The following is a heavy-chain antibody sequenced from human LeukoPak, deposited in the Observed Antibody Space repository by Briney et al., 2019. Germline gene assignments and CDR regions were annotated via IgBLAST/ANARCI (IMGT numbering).Heavy chain of an antibody. CDR2: ISWNSGSI. J-gene: IGHJ6*03. CDR3: AKSSSSSWYGYYYYYMDV. D-gene: IGHD6-13*01. V-gene: IGHV3-9*01. Sequence: GGSLRLSCAASGFTFDDYAMHWVRQAPGKGLEWVSGISWNSGSIGYADSVKGRFTISRDNAKNSLYLQMNSLRAEDTALYYCAKSSSSSWYGYYYYYMDVWGKGTTVTISS. CDR1: GFTFDDYA.